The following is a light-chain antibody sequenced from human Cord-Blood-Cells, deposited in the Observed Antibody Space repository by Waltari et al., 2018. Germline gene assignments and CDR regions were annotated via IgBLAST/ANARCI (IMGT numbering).Light chain of an antibody. CDR3: CSYAGSSTYV. V-gene: IGLV2-23*01. J-gene: IGLJ1*01. Sequence: QSALTQPASVSGSPGQSITISCTGTSSDVGSYNLVSWYQQHPGKSPKRMIYEGSKRPVGVSNPFSGSKSGNTASLTISGLQAEDEADYYCCSYAGSSTYVFGTGTKVTVL. CDR2: EGS. CDR1: SSDVGSYNL.